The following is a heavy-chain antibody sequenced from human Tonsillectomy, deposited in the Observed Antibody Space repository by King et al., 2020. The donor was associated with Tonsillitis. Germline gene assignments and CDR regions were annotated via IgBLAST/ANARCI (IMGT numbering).Heavy chain of an antibody. CDR3: AREVVDESGDKLFDH. D-gene: IGHD2-15*01. V-gene: IGHV4-30-2*01. CDR2: IYQSGAS. CDR1: CGSISSLGYS. Sequence: QLQESGSGLVKPSQTLSLTCTVSCGSISSLGYSWSWIRQLPGKGLEWIGYIYQSGASYYNPSLESRVTISVDRPKNQFSLRLRSMTAADTAVYYCAREVVDESGDKLFDHWGQGTLVTVSS. J-gene: IGHJ4*02.